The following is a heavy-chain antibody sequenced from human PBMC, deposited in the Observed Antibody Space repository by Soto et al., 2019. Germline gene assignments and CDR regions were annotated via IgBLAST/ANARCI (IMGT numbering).Heavy chain of an antibody. CDR3: ARLGKLVSLSYYFGLDV. CDR1: GGSISSTSYY. J-gene: IGHJ6*02. V-gene: IGHV4-39*01. D-gene: IGHD1-1*01. Sequence: GPGPKASSETLSLTCTVSGGSISSTSYYWGWIRQPPGKGLEWIGSIYYSGIIYYSPSLKSRVTISVDTSKNQFSLKLSSVTAADTAVHYCARLGKLVSLSYYFGLDVWGLGTTVTVSS. CDR2: IYYSGII.